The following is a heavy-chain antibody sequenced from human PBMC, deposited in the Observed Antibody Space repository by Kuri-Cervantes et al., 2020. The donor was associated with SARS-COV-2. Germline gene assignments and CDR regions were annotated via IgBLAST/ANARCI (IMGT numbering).Heavy chain of an antibody. CDR1: GYTFTSYY. CDR2: IIPIFGTT. J-gene: IGHJ4*02. D-gene: IGHD3-22*01. CDR3: SHYYDSSGYYYDY. V-gene: IGHV1-69*06. Sequence: SVKVSCKASGYTFTSYYMHWVRQAPGQGLEWMGGIIPIFGTTNYAQKFQGRVTITADKSTSTAYMELSSRRSEDTAVYYCSHYYDSSGYYYDYWGQGTLVTVSS.